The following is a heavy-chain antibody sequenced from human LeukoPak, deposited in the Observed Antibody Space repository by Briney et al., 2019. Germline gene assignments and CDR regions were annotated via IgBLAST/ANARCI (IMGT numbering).Heavy chain of an antibody. CDR2: ISSDGTST. CDR3: AKERSFGTWLGDY. V-gene: IGHV3-74*01. CDR1: GFTFSSYW. J-gene: IGHJ4*02. Sequence: SGGSLRLSCAASGFTFSSYWMYWVSQAPGKGVVWVSRISSDGTSTSCADSVKGRFTISRDNAKNTLYLQMNSLRAEDTAIYYCAKERSFGTWLGDYWGQGTLVTVSS. D-gene: IGHD2/OR15-2a*01.